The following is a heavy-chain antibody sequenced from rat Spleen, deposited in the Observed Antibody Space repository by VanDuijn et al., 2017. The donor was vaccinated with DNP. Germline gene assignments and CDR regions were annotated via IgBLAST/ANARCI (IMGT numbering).Heavy chain of an antibody. CDR3: ARSHDGTYYYGNYFDY. D-gene: IGHD1-12*02. V-gene: IGHV2-27*01. Sequence: VHLVESGGGLVQPGRSLKLSCAASGFTFSSYWMYWIRQAPGKGLEWMGRIQSGGSRDYNSALKSRLSISRDTSKSQVFLKMNSVQTEDTAMYFCARSHDGTYYYGNYFDYWGQGVMVTVSS. CDR1: GFTFSSYW. J-gene: IGHJ2*01. CDR2: IQSGGSR.